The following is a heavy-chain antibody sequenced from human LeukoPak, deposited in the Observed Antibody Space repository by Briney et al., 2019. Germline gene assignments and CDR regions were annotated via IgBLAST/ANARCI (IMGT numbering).Heavy chain of an antibody. V-gene: IGHV4-4*07. CDR1: GGSIRSYY. CDR2: IYTSGST. Sequence: SETLSLTCTVSGGSIRSYYWSWIRQPAGKGLEWIGRIYTSGSTNYNPSLKSRVTMSVDTSKNQFSLKLSSVTAADTAVCYCAAGIAVAGTGFDPWGQGTLVTVSS. J-gene: IGHJ5*02. CDR3: AAGIAVAGTGFDP. D-gene: IGHD6-19*01.